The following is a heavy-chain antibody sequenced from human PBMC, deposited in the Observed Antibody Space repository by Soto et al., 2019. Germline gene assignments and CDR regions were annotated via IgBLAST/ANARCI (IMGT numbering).Heavy chain of an antibody. D-gene: IGHD2-15*01. V-gene: IGHV4-59*08. CDR3: ARHARGGRCYYGMDV. J-gene: IGHJ6*02. CDR2: TYYSGST. CDR1: GGSISSYY. Sequence: SETLSSTFTVSGGSISSYYWSWIRQPPGKVLEWVGYTYYSGSTNYNPSLKSRVTISVDTSKNQFSLKLSSVTAADTAIYYCARHARGGRCYYGMDVWGQGNTVTVS.